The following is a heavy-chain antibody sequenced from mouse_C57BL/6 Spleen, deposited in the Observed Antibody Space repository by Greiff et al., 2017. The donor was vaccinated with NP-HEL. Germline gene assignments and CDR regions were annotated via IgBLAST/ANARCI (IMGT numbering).Heavy chain of an antibody. CDR1: GYTFTSYW. V-gene: IGHV1-52*01. J-gene: IGHJ2*01. D-gene: IGHD1-1*01. CDR3: ARSRDYYGSTPFDY. Sequence: VQLQQSGAELVRPGSSVKLSCKASGYTFTSYWMHWVKQRPIQGLEWIGNIDPSDSETHYNQKFKDKAKLTVDKSSSTAYMQLSSLTSEDSAVYYFARSRDYYGSTPFDYWGQGTTLTVSS. CDR2: IDPSDSET.